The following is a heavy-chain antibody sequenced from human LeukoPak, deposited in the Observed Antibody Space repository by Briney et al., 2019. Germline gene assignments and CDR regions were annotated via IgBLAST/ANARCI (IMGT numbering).Heavy chain of an antibody. D-gene: IGHD2-8*01. V-gene: IGHV3-21*01. CDR2: ISSSSGYI. CDR3: ARDCTNGVCPTQVGMDV. Sequence: GGSLRLSCAASGFTLSSYSMNWVRQAPGKGLEWVSSISSSSGYIYYADSVKGRFTISRDNAKNSLYLQMNSLRAEDTAVYYCARDCTNGVCPTQVGMDVWGQGTTVTVSS. J-gene: IGHJ6*02. CDR1: GFTLSSYS.